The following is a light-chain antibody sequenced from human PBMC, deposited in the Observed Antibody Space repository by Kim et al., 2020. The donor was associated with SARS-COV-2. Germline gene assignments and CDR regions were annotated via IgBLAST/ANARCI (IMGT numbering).Light chain of an antibody. CDR3: QVWDSSSDLGV. Sequence: APGKTARITCGGNNIGSKSVPWYQHKPGQAPVLVIYSDSDRPSGIPERFSGSNSGNTATLTISRVEAGDEADYYCQVWDSSSDLGVFGGGTKLTVL. V-gene: IGLV3-21*04. CDR2: SDS. CDR1: NIGSKS. J-gene: IGLJ3*02.